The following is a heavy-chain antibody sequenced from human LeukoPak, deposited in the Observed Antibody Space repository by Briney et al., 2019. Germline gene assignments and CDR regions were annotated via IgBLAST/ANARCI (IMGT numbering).Heavy chain of an antibody. Sequence: GGSLRLSCAASVFTFSTYAMSWVRQAPGKGLEWVSAISGSGDSTNYADSVKGRFTISRDNSKNTLYLQMKSLRAEDTALYYCAKRIAAQENFDYWGQGTLVTVSS. J-gene: IGHJ4*02. CDR2: ISGSGDST. V-gene: IGHV3-23*01. CDR1: VFTFSTYA. CDR3: AKRIAAQENFDY. D-gene: IGHD6-6*01.